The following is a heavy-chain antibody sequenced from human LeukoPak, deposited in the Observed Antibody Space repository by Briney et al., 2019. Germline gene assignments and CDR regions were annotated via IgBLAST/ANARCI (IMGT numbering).Heavy chain of an antibody. CDR1: GGSISSSSYY. V-gene: IGHV4-39*01. J-gene: IGHJ6*03. Sequence: PSETPSLTCTVSGGSISSSSYYWGWIRQPPGKGLEWIGSIYYSGSTYYNPSLKSRVTISVDTSKNQFSLKLSSVTAADTAVYYCARAVAGTNGYYYYYMDVWGKGTTVTISS. CDR3: ARAVAGTNGYYYYYMDV. CDR2: IYYSGST. D-gene: IGHD6-19*01.